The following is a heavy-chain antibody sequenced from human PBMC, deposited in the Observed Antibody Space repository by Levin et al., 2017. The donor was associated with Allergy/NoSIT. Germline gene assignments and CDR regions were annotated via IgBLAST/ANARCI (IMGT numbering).Heavy chain of an antibody. CDR1: GYTFTGYY. J-gene: IGHJ4*02. CDR3: ARDLPSMITFGEARGD. V-gene: IGHV1-2*02. Sequence: ASVKVSCKASGYTFTGYYMHWVRQAPGQGLEWMGWINPNSGGTNYAQKFQGRVTMTRDTSISTAYMELSRLRSDDTAVYYCARDLPSMITFGEARGDWGQGTLVTVSS. D-gene: IGHD3-16*01. CDR2: INPNSGGT.